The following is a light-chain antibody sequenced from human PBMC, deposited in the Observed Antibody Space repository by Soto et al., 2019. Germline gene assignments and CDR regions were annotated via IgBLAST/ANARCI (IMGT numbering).Light chain of an antibody. CDR2: SNS. CDR1: SSNIGGNT. V-gene: IGLV1-44*01. CDR3: STWDDSLNGPL. Sequence: QSVLTQPPSASGTPRQRVTISCSGGSSNIGGNTVNWYQQLPGAAPKLIIFSNSQRPSGVPDRFSGSKSGTSASLAIGGLQSEDEAEYYCSTWDDSLNGPLFGGGTKVTVL. J-gene: IGLJ2*01.